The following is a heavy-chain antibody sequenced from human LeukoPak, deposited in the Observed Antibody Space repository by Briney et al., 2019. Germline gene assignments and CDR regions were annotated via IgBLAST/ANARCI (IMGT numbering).Heavy chain of an antibody. CDR3: ARGGSDTAMAHDY. Sequence: GGSLRLSCAASGFTFSNFWMHWVRQAPGKGLMWVSRINRGGSRTDYADSVKGRFTISRDDAKNTLYLQLNSLRAEDTAVYFCARGGSDTAMAHDYWGQGTLVTVSS. V-gene: IGHV3-74*01. CDR1: GFTFSNFW. J-gene: IGHJ4*02. CDR2: INRGGSRT. D-gene: IGHD5-18*01.